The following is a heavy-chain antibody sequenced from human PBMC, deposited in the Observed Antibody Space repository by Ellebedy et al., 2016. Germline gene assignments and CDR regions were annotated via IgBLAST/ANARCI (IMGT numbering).Heavy chain of an antibody. D-gene: IGHD4-23*01. CDR1: GFTFSNYG. J-gene: IGHJ4*02. Sequence: GGSLRLSXAASGFTFSNYGMHWVRQPPKKGLEWVAAIWPDGSQKYYVDSVRGRFTVSRDNSKSTVYLQMDSVRGDDTAIYYCAPFYGGSSKVFDYWGQGTLVTVSS. CDR3: APFYGGSSKVFDY. CDR2: IWPDGSQK. V-gene: IGHV3-33*01.